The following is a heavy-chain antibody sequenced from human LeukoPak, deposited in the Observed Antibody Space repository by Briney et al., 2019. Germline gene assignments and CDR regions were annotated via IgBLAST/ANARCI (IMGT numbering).Heavy chain of an antibody. J-gene: IGHJ4*02. CDR1: GYSFTSYW. D-gene: IGHD6-13*01. CDR3: ARQESSSWYVTDY. Sequence: GESLKISCKGSGYSFTSYWIGWVRQMPGKGLEWMGIVYPGDSDTRYSPSFQGQVTISADKSISTAYLQWSSLKASDTAMYYCARQESSSWYVTDYWGQGTLVTVSS. CDR2: VYPGDSDT. V-gene: IGHV5-51*01.